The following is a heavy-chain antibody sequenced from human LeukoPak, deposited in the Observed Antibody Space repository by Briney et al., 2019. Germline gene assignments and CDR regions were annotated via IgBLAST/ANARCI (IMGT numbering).Heavy chain of an antibody. J-gene: IGHJ6*02. CDR3: AKDFYSSSWYSLGNGMDV. D-gene: IGHD6-13*01. CDR2: ISYDGSNK. CDR1: GFTFSSYG. V-gene: IGHV3-30*18. Sequence: GRSLRLSCAASGFTFSSYGMHWVRQAPGKGLEWVAVISYDGSNKYYADSVKGRFTISRDNSKNTLYLQMNSLRAEDTAVYYCAKDFYSSSWYSLGNGMDVWGQGTTVTVSS.